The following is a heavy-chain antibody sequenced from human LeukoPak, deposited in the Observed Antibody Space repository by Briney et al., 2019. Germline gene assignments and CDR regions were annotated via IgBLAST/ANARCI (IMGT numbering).Heavy chain of an antibody. CDR1: GFTFSSYS. V-gene: IGHV3-21*01. Sequence: GGSLRLSCAASGFTFSSYSMNWARQAPGKGLEWVSSISSSSSYIYYADSVKGRFTISRDNAKNSLYLQMNSLRAEDTAVYYCARPDYYYYYMDVWGKGTTVTVSS. J-gene: IGHJ6*03. CDR2: ISSSSSYI. CDR3: ARPDYYYYYMDV.